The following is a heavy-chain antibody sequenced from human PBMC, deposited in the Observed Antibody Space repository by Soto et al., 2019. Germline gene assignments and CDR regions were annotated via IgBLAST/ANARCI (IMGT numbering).Heavy chain of an antibody. D-gene: IGHD1-26*01. CDR3: ARRRDGTYALDY. Sequence: QITLKESGPTLVKPTQTLTLTCTFSGFSLSTTGVGVGWIRQPPGKALEWLALIYWDGDKRYSPSLRSRLTHTKDTSKNQVVLTMTNMDPVDTATYYCARRRDGTYALDYWGQGTLVTVAS. V-gene: IGHV2-5*02. J-gene: IGHJ4*02. CDR2: IYWDGDK. CDR1: GFSLSTTGVG.